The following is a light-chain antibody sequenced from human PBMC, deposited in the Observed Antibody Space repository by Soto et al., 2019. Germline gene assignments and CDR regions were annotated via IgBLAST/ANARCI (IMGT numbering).Light chain of an antibody. V-gene: IGKV1-17*02. J-gene: IGKJ4*01. CDR1: QGIRND. Sequence: LMTPHPSALSAFVGDHVSFTFWASQGIRNDLGWYQQKPGKAPKRLIYAASSLQFGVPSKFSGSGSGTDFTLTISNLQPEDFATYYCQQYNTYPLTSGGRAKVDI. CDR3: QQYNTYPLT. CDR2: AAS.